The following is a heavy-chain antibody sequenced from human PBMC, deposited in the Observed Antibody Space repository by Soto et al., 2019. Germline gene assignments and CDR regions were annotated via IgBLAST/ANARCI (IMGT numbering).Heavy chain of an antibody. CDR2: IFPADSDT. J-gene: IGHJ4*02. CDR1: GYSFATFW. D-gene: IGHD2-15*01. V-gene: IGHV5-51*01. CDR3: ATPSGGFDY. Sequence: PGESLKISCAGSGYSFATFWIGWVRQMPGKGLEWMGIIFPADSDTRYIPSFQGQVTISVDKSISTAYLQWSSLKASDTAMYYCATPSGGFDYWGQGTLVTVLL.